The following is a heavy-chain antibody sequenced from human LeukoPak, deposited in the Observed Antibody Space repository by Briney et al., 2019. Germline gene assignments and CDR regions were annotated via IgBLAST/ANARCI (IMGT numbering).Heavy chain of an antibody. CDR3: ARLRGVVVIAPGYYYYYYMDV. V-gene: IGHV4-59*12. D-gene: IGHD2-21*01. J-gene: IGHJ6*03. CDR2: IYYSGST. CDR1: GGSISSYY. Sequence: SETLSLTCTVSGGSISSYYWSWIRQPPGKGLEWIGYIYYSGSTNYNPSLKSRVTISVDTSKNQFSLKLSSVTAADTAVYYCARLRGVVVIAPGYYYYYYMDVWGKGTTVTVSS.